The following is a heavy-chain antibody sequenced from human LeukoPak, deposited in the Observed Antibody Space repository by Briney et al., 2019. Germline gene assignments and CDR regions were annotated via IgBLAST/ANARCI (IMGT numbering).Heavy chain of an antibody. J-gene: IGHJ5*02. CDR3: ARGLYGSGSPRGFDP. CDR1: GGSISSGGYS. CDR2: IYHSGST. V-gene: IGHV4-30-2*01. Sequence: PSQTLSLTCAVSGGSISSGGYSWSWIRQPPGKGLEWIGYIYHSGSTYYNPSLKSRVTISVDRSKNQFSLKLSSVTAADTAVYYCARGLYGSGSPRGFDPWGQGTLVTVPS. D-gene: IGHD3-10*01.